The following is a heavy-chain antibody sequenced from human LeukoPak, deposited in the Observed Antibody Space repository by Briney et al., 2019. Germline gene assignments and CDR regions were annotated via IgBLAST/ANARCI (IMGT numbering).Heavy chain of an antibody. V-gene: IGHV3-53*01. Sequence: GGSLRLSCAASGFIVSFNYMSWVRQAPGKGLEWVSVIYSGGSTYYADSVKGRFTISRDNSKNTLYLQMNSLRAEDTAVYYCARVSAQGYGGYWGQGTLVTVSS. D-gene: IGHD4-23*01. J-gene: IGHJ4*02. CDR2: IYSGGST. CDR3: ARVSAQGYGGY. CDR1: GFIVSFNY.